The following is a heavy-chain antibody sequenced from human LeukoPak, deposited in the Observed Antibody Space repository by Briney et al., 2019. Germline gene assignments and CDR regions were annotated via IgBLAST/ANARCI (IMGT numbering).Heavy chain of an antibody. CDR1: GFTFGVYT. D-gene: IGHD6-19*01. J-gene: IGHJ5*02. V-gene: IGHV3-30-3*01. CDR2: ISYDGSDK. CDR3: ARDSSGWGGNNWFDP. Sequence: PGMSLRLSCAASGFTFGVYTMHWVRQAPATGLERVAFISYDGSDKFYADSVKGRFTISRDNSKNTSYLEMNSLRDEDTAVYYCARDSSGWGGNNWFDPWGQGTLVTVSS.